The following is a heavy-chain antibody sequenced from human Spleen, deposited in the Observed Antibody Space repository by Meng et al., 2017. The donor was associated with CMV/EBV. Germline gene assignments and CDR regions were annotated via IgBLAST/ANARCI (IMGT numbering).Heavy chain of an antibody. V-gene: IGHV4-61*01. J-gene: IGHJ6*02. D-gene: IGHD3-3*01. CDR3: ARAITCDFWSGYCLMCMDV. Sequence: SETLSLTCTVSGGSVSSGSYYWSWIRQPPGKELEWIGYIYYSGSNNYNPSLKSRVTISVDTSKNQCSLKLTSVTAADTAVYYCARAITCDFWSGYCLMCMDVWGQGTTVTVSS. CDR1: GGSVSSGSYY. CDR2: IYYSGSN.